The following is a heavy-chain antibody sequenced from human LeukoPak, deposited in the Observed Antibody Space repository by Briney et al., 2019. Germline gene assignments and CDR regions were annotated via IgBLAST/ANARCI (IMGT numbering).Heavy chain of an antibody. J-gene: IGHJ4*01. Sequence: SETLSLTCTVSGDSISSYSYYWAWIRQPPGKGLEWIGSILFRGATYYNPSLKPRIIMSVDTSQNHFSLKLTSVTAADTAVYFCARESGDTRTVNSFDFWGRGTLITVSS. CDR3: ARESGDTRTVNSFDF. D-gene: IGHD2-21*01. V-gene: IGHV4-39*07. CDR2: ILFRGAT. CDR1: GDSISSYSYY.